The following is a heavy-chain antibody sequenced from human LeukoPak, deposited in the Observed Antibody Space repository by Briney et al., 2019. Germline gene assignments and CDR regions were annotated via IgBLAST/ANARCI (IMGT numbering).Heavy chain of an antibody. D-gene: IGHD3-9*01. CDR3: AKEHYDILTGYYGASDY. J-gene: IGHJ4*02. V-gene: IGHV3-30*18. CDR1: GFTFSSYG. CDR2: ISYDGSNK. Sequence: QSGGSPRLSCAASGFTFSSYGMHWVRQAPGKGLEWVAVISYDGSNKYYADSVKGRFTISRDNSKNTLYLQMNSLRAEDTAVYYYAKEHYDILTGYYGASDYWGQGTLVTVSS.